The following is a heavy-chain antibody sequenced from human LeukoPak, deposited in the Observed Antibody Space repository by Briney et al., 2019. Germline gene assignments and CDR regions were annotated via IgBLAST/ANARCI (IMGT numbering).Heavy chain of an antibody. CDR2: INHSGST. V-gene: IGHV4-38-2*01. D-gene: IGHD6-19*01. CDR1: GHFISSGYY. CDR3: ASRGYSSGWYDY. J-gene: IGHJ4*02. Sequence: SETLSLTCAVSGHFISSGYYWGWIRQPPGKGLEWIGSINHSGSTNYNPSLKSRVTISVDTSKNQFPLKLSSVTAADTAVYYCASRGYSSGWYDYWGQGTLVTVSS.